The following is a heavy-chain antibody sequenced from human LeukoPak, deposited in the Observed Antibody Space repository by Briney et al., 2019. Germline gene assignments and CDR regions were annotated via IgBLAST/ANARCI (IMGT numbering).Heavy chain of an antibody. D-gene: IGHD2-15*01. Sequence: GGSLRLSCAASGFTFSSYEMNWVRQAPGKGLEWVSYISSSGSTIYYADSVKGRFTISRDNAKNSLYLQMNSLRAEDTAVYYCARGHCSGGSCYTYWGQGTLVTVSS. CDR3: ARGHCSGGSCYTY. CDR1: GFTFSSYE. V-gene: IGHV3-48*03. J-gene: IGHJ4*02. CDR2: ISSSGSTI.